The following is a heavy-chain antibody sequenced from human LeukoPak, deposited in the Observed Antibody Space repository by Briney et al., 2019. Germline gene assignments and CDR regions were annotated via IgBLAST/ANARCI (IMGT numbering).Heavy chain of an antibody. D-gene: IGHD3-9*01. CDR1: GFIFRNYA. V-gene: IGHV3-23*01. CDR2: ITGSGDTT. CDR3: AKWGDYDILTGYYVSDF. Sequence: RAGGSLRLSCAASGFIFRNYAMSWVRQAPGKGLEWVSAITGSGDTTYYADSVKGRFTISRDNSKNTLYVEMNTLRAEDTAVYYCAKWGDYDILTGYYVSDFWSQGTLVTVSS. J-gene: IGHJ4*02.